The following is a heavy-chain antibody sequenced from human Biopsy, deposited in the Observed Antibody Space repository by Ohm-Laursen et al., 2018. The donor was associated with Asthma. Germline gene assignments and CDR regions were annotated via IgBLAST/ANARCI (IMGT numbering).Heavy chain of an antibody. D-gene: IGHD3-3*01. CDR2: ISSSSSYI. CDR1: GFTFSSYS. J-gene: IGHJ6*02. Sequence: SLRLSCAASGFTFSSYSMNWVRQAPGKGLERVSSISSSSSYIYYAGSVKGRFTISRDNAKNSLYLQMNSLRAEDTAVYYCARVDTIFGVVIPIYYYYGMDVWGQGTTVTVSS. V-gene: IGHV3-21*01. CDR3: ARVDTIFGVVIPIYYYYGMDV.